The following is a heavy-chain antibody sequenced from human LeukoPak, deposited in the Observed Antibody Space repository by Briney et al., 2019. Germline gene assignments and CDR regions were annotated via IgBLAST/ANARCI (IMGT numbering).Heavy chain of an antibody. CDR2: MNANSGNT. CDR1: GYTFTIYD. J-gene: IGHJ6*02. D-gene: IGHD1-26*01. Sequence: AASVKVSCKSSGYTFTIYDINWERKSTGQGLEWMGWMNANSGNTGYAQKFQGRVTMTRNTSISTAYMELSSLRSEDTAVYYCARVGASPYSYGMDVWGQGTTVTVSS. CDR3: ARVGASPYSYGMDV. V-gene: IGHV1-8*01.